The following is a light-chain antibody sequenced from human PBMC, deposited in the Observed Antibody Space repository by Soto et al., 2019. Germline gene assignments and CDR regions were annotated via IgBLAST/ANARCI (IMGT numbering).Light chain of an antibody. V-gene: IGLV1-40*01. CDR2: GNS. Sequence: QSVLTQPPSVSGAPGQRGTISCTGSSSNIGAGYDVHWYQQLPVTAPKLLIYGNSNRPSGVPDRFSGSKSGTSASLAITGLQAEDEADYYCQSYDSSLSGWVFGGGTKLTVL. CDR3: QSYDSSLSGWV. CDR1: SSNIGAGYD. J-gene: IGLJ3*02.